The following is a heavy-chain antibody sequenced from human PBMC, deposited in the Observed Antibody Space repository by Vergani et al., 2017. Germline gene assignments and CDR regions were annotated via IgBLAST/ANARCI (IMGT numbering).Heavy chain of an antibody. D-gene: IGHD3-16*01. J-gene: IGHJ2*01. CDR3: ARDRGRGRMSWYFDV. V-gene: IGHV4-59*01. CDR1: DGSISDYY. Sequence: QVQLQESGPGVVKPSETLSLTCSVSDGSISDYYWSWIRQSPGKGLEWIGYIYYVGSTEYNPSLKSRVSISIDTSKSQVSLRLKSVTAADTALYYCARDRGRGRMSWYFDVLGRGTLVTVSS. CDR2: IYYVGST.